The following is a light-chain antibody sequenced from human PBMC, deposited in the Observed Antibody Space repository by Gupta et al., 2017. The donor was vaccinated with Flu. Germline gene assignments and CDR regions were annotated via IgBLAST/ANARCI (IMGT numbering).Light chain of an antibody. J-gene: IGKJ4*01. CDR3: QQRYNWPLT. CDR2: DAS. Sequence: EIVMTQSPATLSLSPGERAALSCRASQSINRYLAWYQQKPGQAPRLLVYDASTRATGIPARFSGSGSGTDFTLTISSLEPEDFAVYYCQQRYNWPLTFGGGTKVEIK. V-gene: IGKV3-11*01. CDR1: QSINRY.